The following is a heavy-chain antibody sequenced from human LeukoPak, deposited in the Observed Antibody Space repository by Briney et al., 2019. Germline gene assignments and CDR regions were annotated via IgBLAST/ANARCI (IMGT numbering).Heavy chain of an antibody. CDR1: GGSISSSSYY. V-gene: IGHV4-39*07. CDR3: ARMVWDVPYGGNSVSLDYYYYYMDV. CDR2: IYYSGST. D-gene: IGHD4-23*01. J-gene: IGHJ6*03. Sequence: TASETLSLTCTVSGGSISSSSYYWGWIRQPPGKGLEWIGSIYYSGSTYYNPSLKSRVTISVDTSKNQFSLKLSSVTAADTAVYYCARMVWDVPYGGNSVSLDYYYYYMDVWGKGTTVTVSS.